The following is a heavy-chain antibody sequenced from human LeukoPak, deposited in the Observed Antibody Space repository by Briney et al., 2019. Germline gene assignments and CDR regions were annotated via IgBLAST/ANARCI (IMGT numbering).Heavy chain of an antibody. V-gene: IGHV3-21*01. J-gene: IGHJ3*02. CDR1: GFSFSNCY. D-gene: IGHD3-22*01. CDR2: ISCSGPII. CDR3: ARGAGYYHAFEI. Sequence: GGSLRLSCAASGFSFSNCYMNWVRQAPGKGLEWVSSISCSGPIIYYADSVKGRFTISIDNAKNSLYLQTNSRRAEDTAVYYCARGAGYYHAFEIWGQGTMVTVSS.